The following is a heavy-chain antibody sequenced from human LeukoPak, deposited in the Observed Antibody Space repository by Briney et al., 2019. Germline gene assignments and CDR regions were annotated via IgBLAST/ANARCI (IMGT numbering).Heavy chain of an antibody. Sequence: SETLSLTCTVSGYSISSGYYWGWIRQPPGKGLEWIGSLHHSGSTYYNPSLKSRVTISVDTSKNQFSLKLSSVTAADTAVYYCARLEQQLDFDYWGQGTLVTVSS. CDR3: ARLEQQLDFDY. D-gene: IGHD6-13*01. CDR1: GYSISSGYY. CDR2: LHHSGST. J-gene: IGHJ4*02. V-gene: IGHV4-38-2*02.